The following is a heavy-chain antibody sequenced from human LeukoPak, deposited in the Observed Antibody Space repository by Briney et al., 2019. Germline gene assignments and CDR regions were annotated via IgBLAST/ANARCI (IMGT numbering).Heavy chain of an antibody. CDR2: INWNGGST. CDR3: ARDRGSSSWRHPFDY. D-gene: IGHD6-13*01. CDR1: GFTFDDYG. V-gene: IGHV3-20*04. J-gene: IGHJ4*02. Sequence: GGSPRLSCAASGFTFDDYGMSWVRQAPGKGLEWVSGINWNGGSTGYADSVKGRFTISRDNAKNSLYLQMNSLRAEDTALYYCARDRGSSSWRHPFDYWGQGTLVTVSS.